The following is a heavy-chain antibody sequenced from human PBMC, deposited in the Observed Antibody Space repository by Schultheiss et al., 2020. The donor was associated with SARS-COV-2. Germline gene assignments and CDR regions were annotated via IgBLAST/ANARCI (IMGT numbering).Heavy chain of an antibody. CDR3: ARARLGGSGYYEFYYYYGMDV. J-gene: IGHJ6*02. Sequence: SETLSLTCAVYGGSFSGYYWSWIRQPPGKGLEWIGEINHSGSTNYNPSLKSRVTISVDTSKNQFSLKLSSVTAADTAVYYCARARLGGSGYYEFYYYYGMDVWGQGTTVTVSS. D-gene: IGHD3-22*01. CDR1: GGSFSGYY. V-gene: IGHV4-34*01. CDR2: INHSGST.